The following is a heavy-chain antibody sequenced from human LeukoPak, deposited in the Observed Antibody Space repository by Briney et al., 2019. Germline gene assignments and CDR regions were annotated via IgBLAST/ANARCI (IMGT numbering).Heavy chain of an antibody. J-gene: IGHJ4*02. V-gene: IGHV4-59*01. CDR2: IYYSGST. Sequence: SEXXXXTXTXSGGSISSYYWSWIRQPPGKGLEWIGYIYYSGSTNYNPSLKSRVTISVDTSKPQFSLKLSSVTAADTAVYYCASSTGYSSGWYRGDYWGQGTLVTVSS. CDR3: ASSTGYSSGWYRGDY. D-gene: IGHD6-19*01. CDR1: GGSISSYY.